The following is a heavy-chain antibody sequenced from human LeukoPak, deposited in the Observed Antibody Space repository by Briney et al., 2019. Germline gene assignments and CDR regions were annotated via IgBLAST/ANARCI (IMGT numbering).Heavy chain of an antibody. J-gene: IGHJ3*02. D-gene: IGHD2-2*01. CDR3: ARYCSSTSCYSKGAFDI. Sequence: PSETLSLTCTVSGGSISSYYWSWIRQPPGKGLEWIGYIYYSGSTNYNPSLKSRVTISVDTSKNQFSLKLSSVTAADTAVYYYARYCSSTSCYSKGAFDIWGQGTMVTVSS. CDR1: GGSISSYY. CDR2: IYYSGST. V-gene: IGHV4-59*01.